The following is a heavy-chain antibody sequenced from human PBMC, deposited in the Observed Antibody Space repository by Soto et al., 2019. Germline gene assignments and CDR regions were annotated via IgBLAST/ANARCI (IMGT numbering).Heavy chain of an antibody. CDR1: GLTFSTYS. CDR3: ARGADTAFDY. Sequence: EVQLVESGGGLVKPGGSLRLSCAASGLTFSTYSMNWVRQAPGKGLEWVSSISSSSSYIYYADSVKGRFTISRDNAKKSLHLQMNSLRAEDTAVHYCARGADTAFDYWGQGTLVTVSS. V-gene: IGHV3-21*01. CDR2: ISSSSSYI. J-gene: IGHJ4*02. D-gene: IGHD6-19*01.